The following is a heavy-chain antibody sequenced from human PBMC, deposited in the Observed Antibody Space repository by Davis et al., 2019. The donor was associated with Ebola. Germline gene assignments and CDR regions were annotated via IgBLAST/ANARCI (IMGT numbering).Heavy chain of an antibody. Sequence: SVKVSCKASGGTFSSYAISWVRQAPGQGLEWMGGIIPIFGTANYAQKFQGRVTITADESTSTAYMELRSLRSEDTAVYYCARDRRGQWLTDYWGQGTLVTVSS. CDR1: GGTFSSYA. D-gene: IGHD5-12*01. CDR2: IIPIFGTA. CDR3: ARDRRGQWLTDY. V-gene: IGHV1-69*13. J-gene: IGHJ4*02.